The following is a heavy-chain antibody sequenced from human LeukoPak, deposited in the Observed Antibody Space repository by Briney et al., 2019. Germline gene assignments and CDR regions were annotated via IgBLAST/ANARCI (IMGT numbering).Heavy chain of an antibody. CDR3: ARVLMPYDILTGSFDY. V-gene: IGHV3-30*04. CDR1: GFTFSSYA. Sequence: ERSLRLSCAASGFTFSSYAMHWVRQAPGKGLEWVAVISYDGSNKYYADSVKGRFTISRDNSKNTLYLQMNSLRAEDTAVYYCARVLMPYDILTGSFDYWGQGTLVTVSS. D-gene: IGHD3-9*01. J-gene: IGHJ4*02. CDR2: ISYDGSNK.